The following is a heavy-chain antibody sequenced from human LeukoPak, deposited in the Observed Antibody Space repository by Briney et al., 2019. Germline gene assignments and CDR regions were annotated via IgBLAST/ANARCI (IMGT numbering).Heavy chain of an antibody. CDR2: IKNKANSYTT. J-gene: IGHJ5*02. D-gene: IGHD6-19*01. V-gene: IGHV3-72*01. CDR3: VRSSTGRYNWFDP. Sequence: WXGQAPGXXXXXXGRIKNKANSYTTASPASVKARFIISRDDSKTSLYLQMNSLKTEDAAVYYCVRSSTGRYNWFDPWGQGTLVTVSS.